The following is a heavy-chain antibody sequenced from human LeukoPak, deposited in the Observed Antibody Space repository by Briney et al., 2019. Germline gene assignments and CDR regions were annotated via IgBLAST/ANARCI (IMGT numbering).Heavy chain of an antibody. D-gene: IGHD3-22*01. Sequence: SETLSLPLTGSGCPIRRYLLGLIRQPPGKGLEWVGYIYYSGSTNYNPSLKSRVTISISTSKDPFSLKLSSVSAADTAVYDCARALYYYDSSGYYCVDYFVYWGQGTMVTVSS. CDR2: IYYSGST. J-gene: IGHJ4*02. V-gene: IGHV4-59*01. CDR1: GCPIRRYL. CDR3: ARALYYYDSSGYYCVDYFVY.